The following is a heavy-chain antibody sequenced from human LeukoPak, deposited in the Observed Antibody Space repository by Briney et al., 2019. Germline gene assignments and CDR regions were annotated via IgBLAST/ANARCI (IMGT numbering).Heavy chain of an antibody. CDR2: INWNGGST. Sequence: GGSLRLSCAASGFTFDDYGMSWVRQAPGKGLEWVAGINWNGGSTGYADSVKGRFTISRDNAKNSLYLQMNSLRAEDTALYYCAKVWDGSGSYFHYYYYGMDVWGQGTTVTVSS. V-gene: IGHV3-20*04. CDR1: GFTFDDYG. D-gene: IGHD3-10*01. J-gene: IGHJ6*02. CDR3: AKVWDGSGSYFHYYYYGMDV.